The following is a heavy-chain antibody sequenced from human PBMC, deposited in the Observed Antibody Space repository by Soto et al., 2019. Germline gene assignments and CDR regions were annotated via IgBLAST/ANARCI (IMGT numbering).Heavy chain of an antibody. CDR2: IYHSGST. Sequence: QVQLQESGPGLVKPSGTLSLTCAVSGGSISSSHWWTWVRQPPGKGLEWIGEIYHSGSTHYNPSLKSRVTMSVDTSRNQFSLNLSSVAAADTAVYYCASSGGGEDYWGQGTLVTVSS. CDR3: ASSGGGEDY. D-gene: IGHD3-16*01. J-gene: IGHJ4*02. CDR1: GGSISSSHW. V-gene: IGHV4-4*02.